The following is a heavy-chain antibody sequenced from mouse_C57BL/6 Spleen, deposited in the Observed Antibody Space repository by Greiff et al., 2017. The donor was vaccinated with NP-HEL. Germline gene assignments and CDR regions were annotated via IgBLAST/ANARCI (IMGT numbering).Heavy chain of an antibody. Sequence: EVQLQQSGPELVKPGASVKISCKASGYTFTDYYMNWVKQSHGKSLEWIGDITPNNGGTRYKKKFKGKATLTVDKSSSTAYMELRSLTSEDSAVYYCARRRVYYAMDYWGQGTSVTVSS. V-gene: IGHV1-26*01. CDR1: GYTFTDYY. CDR2: ITPNNGGT. CDR3: ARRRVYYAMDY. J-gene: IGHJ4*01.